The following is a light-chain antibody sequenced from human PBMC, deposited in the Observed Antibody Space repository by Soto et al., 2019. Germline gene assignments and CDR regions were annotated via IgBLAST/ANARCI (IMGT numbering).Light chain of an antibody. CDR3: CSYVFPGTYV. Sequence: QSALTQPASLSGSPGQSITISCTGTSSDVGNYKFVSWYQQHPGKAPKLMIYEGSQRPSGVSDRFSGSNSGNTASLTIAGLQAEDEADYYCCSYVFPGTYVFATGTKVTVL. CDR2: EGS. J-gene: IGLJ1*01. CDR1: SSDVGNYKF. V-gene: IGLV2-23*01.